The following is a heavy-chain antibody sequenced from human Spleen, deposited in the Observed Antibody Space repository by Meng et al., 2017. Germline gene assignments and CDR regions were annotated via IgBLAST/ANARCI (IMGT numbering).Heavy chain of an antibody. Sequence: GESLKISCAASGFTFSSYWMSWVRQAPGKGLEWVGFIRSKPYGGTTDYAASVKGRFSISRDDSKSIAYLQMNSLKSEDTAVYYCTRERDYYSDSSGYYGDYWGQGTLVTVSS. CDR3: TRERDYYSDSSGYYGDY. J-gene: IGHJ4*02. V-gene: IGHV3-49*04. CDR2: IRSKPYGGTT. CDR1: GFTFSSYW. D-gene: IGHD3-22*01.